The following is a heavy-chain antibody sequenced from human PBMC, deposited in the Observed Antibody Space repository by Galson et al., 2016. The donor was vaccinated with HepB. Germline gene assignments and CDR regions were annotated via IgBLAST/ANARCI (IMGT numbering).Heavy chain of an antibody. CDR3: ARTPHRRTFVSYFDY. Sequence: PALVKPTQTLTLTCTFSGFSLTTTGMCVSWVRQPPGQALEWLALVDWDDDKYYSTSLETRLTTSKDTSKNQVVLRMTNMDPVDTATYYCARTPHRRTFVSYFDYWGLGVLVTVSS. CDR1: GFSLTTTGMC. D-gene: IGHD1/OR15-1a*01. J-gene: IGHJ4*02. CDR2: VDWDDDK. V-gene: IGHV2-70*20.